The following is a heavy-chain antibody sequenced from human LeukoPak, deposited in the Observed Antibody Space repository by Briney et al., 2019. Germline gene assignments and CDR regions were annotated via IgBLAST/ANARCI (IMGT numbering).Heavy chain of an antibody. CDR3: ARDYYDSSGYDN. Sequence: GGSLRLSCVASGFTFSNYWMRWVRQAPGKGLEWVANIKQDGSEKYYVDSVKGRFTISRDNAKNSLYLQMNSLRAEDTAVYYCARDYYDSSGYDNWGQGTLVTVSS. V-gene: IGHV3-7*01. J-gene: IGHJ4*02. CDR2: IKQDGSEK. CDR1: GFTFSNYW. D-gene: IGHD3-22*01.